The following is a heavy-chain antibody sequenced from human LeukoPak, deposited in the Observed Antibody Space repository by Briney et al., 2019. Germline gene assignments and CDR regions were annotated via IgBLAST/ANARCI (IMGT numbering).Heavy chain of an antibody. J-gene: IGHJ4*02. D-gene: IGHD3-9*01. CDR2: ISGSGNST. CDR1: GFTFSNCW. V-gene: IGHV3-23*01. Sequence: GGSLRLSCAASGFTFSNCWMSWVRQAPGKGLEWVSAISGSGNSTYYADSVKGRFTISRDNSKNTLYLQMDSLRAEDTAVYYCAQLTGYYMPFLTYWGQGTLVTVSS. CDR3: AQLTGYYMPFLTY.